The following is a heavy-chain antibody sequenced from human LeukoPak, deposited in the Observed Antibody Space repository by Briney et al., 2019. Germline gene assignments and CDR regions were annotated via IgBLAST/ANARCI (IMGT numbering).Heavy chain of an antibody. Sequence: ASVKVSCKASGYTFTSYAMQWVRQAPGQGLEWVRVINPVRGIPTYAQTFQGRVSLTRDMSTTTVDMELTNLRFDDTAVYYCARVAFGRYGLRDWGQGALVTVSS. CDR2: INPVRGIP. V-gene: IGHV1-46*01. CDR3: ARVAFGRYGLRD. J-gene: IGHJ4*02. D-gene: IGHD4-17*01. CDR1: GYTFTSYA.